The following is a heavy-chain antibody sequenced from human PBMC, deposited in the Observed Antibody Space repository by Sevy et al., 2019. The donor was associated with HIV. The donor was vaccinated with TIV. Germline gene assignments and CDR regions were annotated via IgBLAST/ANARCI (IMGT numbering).Heavy chain of an antibody. CDR1: GFTFSDYY. Sequence: GGSLRLSCAASGFTFSDYYMSWIRQAPGKGLEWVSYISSSGSTIYYADSVKGRFTISRDNAKNSLYLQMNSLRAEDTAVYYCARIYCSSTSCRSKTRYYYYYMDVWGKGTTVTVSS. D-gene: IGHD2-2*01. CDR2: ISSSGSTI. V-gene: IGHV3-11*04. CDR3: ARIYCSSTSCRSKTRYYYYYMDV. J-gene: IGHJ6*03.